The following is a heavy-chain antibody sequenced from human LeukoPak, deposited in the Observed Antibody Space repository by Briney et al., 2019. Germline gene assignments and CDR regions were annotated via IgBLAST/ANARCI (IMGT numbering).Heavy chain of an antibody. Sequence: GGSLRLSCAASGFTFSSYAMSWVRQAPGKGLEWVSAISGSGGSTYYADSVKGRFTISRDNAKNSLHLQMNSLRAEDTAVYYCASGSPTRGDAFGIWGQGTMVTVSS. J-gene: IGHJ3*02. CDR2: ISGSGGST. D-gene: IGHD3-10*01. V-gene: IGHV3-23*01. CDR3: ASGSPTRGDAFGI. CDR1: GFTFSSYA.